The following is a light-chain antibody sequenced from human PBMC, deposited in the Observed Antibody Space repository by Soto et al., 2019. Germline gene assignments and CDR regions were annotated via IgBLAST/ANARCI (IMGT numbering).Light chain of an antibody. V-gene: IGLV2-14*01. J-gene: IGLJ1*01. CDR2: EVS. CDR1: SSDVGGYNY. CDR3: SSYTRSSTYV. Sequence: QSVLTQPASVSGSPGQSIAISCTGTSSDVGGYNYVSWYQQHPGKAPKLMIYEVSNRPSGVSNRLSCSKSGNTASLTISGLQAEDEADYYCSSYTRSSTYVFGTGTKVTVL.